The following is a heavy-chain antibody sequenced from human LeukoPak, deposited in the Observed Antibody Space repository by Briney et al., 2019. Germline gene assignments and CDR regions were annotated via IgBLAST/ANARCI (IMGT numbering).Heavy chain of an antibody. CDR3: ARDLSGWEKPQKHYYYYYYMDV. J-gene: IGHJ6*03. Sequence: SQTLSLTCAISGDSVSSNSAAWNWIRQSPSRGLEWLGRTYYRSKWYNDYAVSVKSRITINPDASKNQFSLQLNSVTPEDTAVYYCARDLSGWEKPQKHYYYYYYMDVWGKGTTVTVSS. D-gene: IGHD6-19*01. CDR2: TYYRSKWYN. CDR1: GDSVSSNSAA. V-gene: IGHV6-1*01.